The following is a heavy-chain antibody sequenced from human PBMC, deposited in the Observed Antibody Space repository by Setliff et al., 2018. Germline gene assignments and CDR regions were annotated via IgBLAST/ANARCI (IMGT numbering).Heavy chain of an antibody. CDR1: GYRFSSHW. CDR2: IYPGDSDT. J-gene: IGHJ3*02. CDR3: ASSSGSSSNDAFDI. D-gene: IGHD1-26*01. Sequence: GESLTISCKGSGYRFSSHWIGWVRQMPGKGLEWMGIIYPGDSDTRYSPSFQGQATISADKSISTAYLQWSSLKASDTAMYYCASSSGSSSNDAFDIWGQGTTVTVSS. V-gene: IGHV5-51*01.